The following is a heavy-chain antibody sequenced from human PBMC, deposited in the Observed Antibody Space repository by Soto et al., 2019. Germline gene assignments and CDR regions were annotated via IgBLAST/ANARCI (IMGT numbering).Heavy chain of an antibody. J-gene: IGHJ6*02. CDR2: IIPIFGTA. D-gene: IGHD6-13*01. CDR1: GGTFSSYA. CDR3: ARDLYEFAAGTFYYYGMDV. Sequence: SVKVSCKASGGTFSSYAISWVRQAPGQGLDWMGGIIPIFGTANYAQKFQGRVTITADESTSTAYMELSSLRSEDTAVYYCARDLYEFAAGTFYYYGMDVWGQGTTVTVSS. V-gene: IGHV1-69*13.